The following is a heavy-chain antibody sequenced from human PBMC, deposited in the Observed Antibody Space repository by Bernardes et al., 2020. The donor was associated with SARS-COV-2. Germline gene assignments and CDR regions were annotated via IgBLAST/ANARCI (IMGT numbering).Heavy chain of an antibody. CDR1: GYMFSNYN. D-gene: IGHD3-9*01. J-gene: IGHJ4*02. CDR2: IYGSNGNT. CDR3: VRDAPADILTGPPDY. Sequence: ASVKVSCKASGYMFSNYNMHWVRQAPGQRLEWMGWIYGSNGNTKYSENFQDRVTITRDTSASTAYMELSSLRFEDTAVYYCVRDAPADILTGPPDYGGQGTLVTVS. V-gene: IGHV1-3*01.